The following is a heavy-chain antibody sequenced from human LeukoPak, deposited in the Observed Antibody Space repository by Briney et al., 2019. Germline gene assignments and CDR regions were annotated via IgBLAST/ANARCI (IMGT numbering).Heavy chain of an antibody. V-gene: IGHV1-2*02. D-gene: IGHD6-13*01. CDR1: GYTFTAYY. J-gene: IGHJ4*02. CDR3: AMRYSSSWPFDY. CDR2: INPKNGGS. Sequence: ASVKVSCKASGYTFTAYYMYWVRQAPGQGLEWMGWINPKNGGSNSAQKFQGRVTMTRDTSINTAYMELSRLRSDDTAVYYCAMRYSSSWPFDYWGRGTLVTVSS.